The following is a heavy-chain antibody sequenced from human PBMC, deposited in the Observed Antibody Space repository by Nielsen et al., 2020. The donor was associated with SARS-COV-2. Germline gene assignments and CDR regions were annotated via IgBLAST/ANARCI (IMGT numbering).Heavy chain of an antibody. CDR3: AKDRWAANDVFDI. CDR1: GYTFTSYG. CDR2: ISAYNGNT. Sequence: ASVKVSCKASGYTFTSYGIGWVRQAPGQGLEWMGWISAYNGNTHYPQKFQGRVTMTTDASTGTAYMELRSLKSDDTAVYYCAKDRWAANDVFDIWGQGTMVTVSS. D-gene: IGHD4-23*01. V-gene: IGHV1-18*01. J-gene: IGHJ3*02.